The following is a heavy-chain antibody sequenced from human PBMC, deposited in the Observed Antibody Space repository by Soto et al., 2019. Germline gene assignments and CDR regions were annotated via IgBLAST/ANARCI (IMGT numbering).Heavy chain of an antibody. D-gene: IGHD2-15*01. CDR2: ISGSGGST. CDR3: AKLGKYCSGGSCQRYFDL. Sequence: GGSLRLSCAASGFTFSSYAMSWVRQAPGKGLEWVSAISGSGGSTYYADSVKGRFTISRDNSKNTLYLQMNSLRAEDTAVYYCAKLGKYCSGGSCQRYFDLWGCGTLVTVSS. J-gene: IGHJ2*01. CDR1: GFTFSSYA. V-gene: IGHV3-23*01.